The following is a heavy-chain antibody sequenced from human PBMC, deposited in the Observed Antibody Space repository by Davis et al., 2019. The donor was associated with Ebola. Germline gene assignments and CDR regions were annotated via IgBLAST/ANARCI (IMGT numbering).Heavy chain of an antibody. V-gene: IGHV3-21*01. J-gene: IGHJ4*02. D-gene: IGHD6-13*01. CDR3: ARGGEQQLVYFDY. CDR2: ISSSSSYI. Sequence: PGGSLRPSCGASGFTFSSYSMNWVRQAPGKGLEWVSSISSSSSYIYYADSVKGRFTISRDNAKNSLYLQMNSLRAEDTAVYYCARGGEQQLVYFDYWGQGTLVTVSS. CDR1: GFTFSSYS.